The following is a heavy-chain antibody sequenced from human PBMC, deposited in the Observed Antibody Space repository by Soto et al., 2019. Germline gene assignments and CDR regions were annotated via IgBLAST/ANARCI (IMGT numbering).Heavy chain of an antibody. CDR2: IIPIFGTA. CDR3: ARGRVGPYYYDSSGYYYGMDV. CDR1: GGTFSSYA. Sequence: QVQLVQSGAEVKKPGSSVKVSCKASGGTFSSYAISWVRQAPGQGLEWMGGIIPIFGTANYAQKFQGRVTITADESTSTAYTELSSLRSEDTAVYYCARGRVGPYYYDSSGYYYGMDVWGQGTTVTVSS. J-gene: IGHJ6*02. V-gene: IGHV1-69*01. D-gene: IGHD3-22*01.